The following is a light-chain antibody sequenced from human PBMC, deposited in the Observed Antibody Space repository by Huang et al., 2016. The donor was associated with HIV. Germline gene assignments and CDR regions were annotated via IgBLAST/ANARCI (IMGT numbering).Light chain of an antibody. CDR3: QQSYSTLIT. CDR1: QSIDGY. Sequence: IQMTQSPSSLSASVGDRVTITCRASQSIDGYLNWYQQKPGKAPKLLISSASTSHTGVPPRFSGSGSGTDYTLIIDNLQPDDFATYFCQQSYSTLITFGQGSRLDTK. CDR2: SAS. V-gene: IGKV1-39*01. J-gene: IGKJ5*01.